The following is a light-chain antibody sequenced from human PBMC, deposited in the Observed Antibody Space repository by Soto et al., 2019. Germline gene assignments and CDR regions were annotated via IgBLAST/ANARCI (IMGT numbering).Light chain of an antibody. CDR2: ASS. Sequence: DIQMTQSPSSLSASVGDRVTITCRASQSISSYLNWYQQKPGKAPKLLIYASSSLQSGVPSRFSGSGSGTDCTLTISSLQPEDFATYYCQQSYSTPPLFTFGPGTKVDIK. J-gene: IGKJ3*01. CDR3: QQSYSTPPLFT. V-gene: IGKV1-39*01. CDR1: QSISSY.